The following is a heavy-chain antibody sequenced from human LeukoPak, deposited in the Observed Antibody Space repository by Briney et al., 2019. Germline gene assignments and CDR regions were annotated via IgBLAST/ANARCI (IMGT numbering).Heavy chain of an antibody. Sequence: PSETLSLTCAVSGGSISSGGYSWSWIRQPPGKGLEWIGYIYYSGSTYYNPSLKSRVTISVDTSKNQFSLKLSSVTAADTAVYYCARERFGGFDYWGQGTLVTVSS. D-gene: IGHD3-10*01. CDR3: ARERFGGFDY. CDR2: IYYSGST. V-gene: IGHV4-30-4*07. CDR1: GGSISSGGYS. J-gene: IGHJ4*02.